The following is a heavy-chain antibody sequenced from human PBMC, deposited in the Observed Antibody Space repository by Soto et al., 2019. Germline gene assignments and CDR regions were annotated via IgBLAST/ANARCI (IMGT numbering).Heavy chain of an antibody. V-gene: IGHV3-23*01. CDR1: GFTFNSYA. D-gene: IGHD2-2*01. J-gene: IGHJ4*01. CDR3: VRKYPGTRPFDY. CDR2: IGTDGNT. Sequence: GGSLRLSCAASGFTFNSYAMNWVRQAPGKGLAWVSAIGTDGNTYYANSVKGRFTISRDNSRTTLYLQMNSLRVEDTALYYCVRKYPGTRPFDYWGQGTLVTVPQ.